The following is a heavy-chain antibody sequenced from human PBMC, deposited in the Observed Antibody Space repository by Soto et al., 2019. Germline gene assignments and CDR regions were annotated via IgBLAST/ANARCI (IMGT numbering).Heavy chain of an antibody. CDR2: INPNSGGT. D-gene: IGHD6-19*01. CDR3: ARDKWSVAGSDYYYYYYGMDV. J-gene: IGHJ6*02. Sequence: GASVKVSCKASGYTFTGYYMHWVRQAPGQGLEWMGWINPNSGGTNYAQKFQGWVTMTRDTSISTAYMELSGLRSDDTAVYYCARDKWSVAGSDYYYYYYGMDVWGQGTTVTVSS. CDR1: GYTFTGYY. V-gene: IGHV1-2*04.